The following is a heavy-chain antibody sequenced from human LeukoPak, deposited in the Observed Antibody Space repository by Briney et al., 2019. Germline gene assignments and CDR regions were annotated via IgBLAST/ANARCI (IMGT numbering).Heavy chain of an antibody. CDR3: ATTQRWLAFDY. J-gene: IGHJ4*02. V-gene: IGHV4-59*01. D-gene: IGHD6-19*01. Sequence: SETLSLTCTFSGASINTFHWSWIRQPPGKGLEWIGSLYHSGTTNYNPSLQPRVTTSVDASKDEFSLRLNSVTAADTAIYYCATTQRWLAFDYWGQGILVTVSS. CDR2: LYHSGTT. CDR1: GASINTFH.